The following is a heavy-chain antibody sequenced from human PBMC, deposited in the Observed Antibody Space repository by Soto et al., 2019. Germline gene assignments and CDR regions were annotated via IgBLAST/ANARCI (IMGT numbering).Heavy chain of an antibody. CDR3: VRDDYDTLTGYRSPTQRDYFYHGMDV. V-gene: IGHV1-69*13. Sequence: GASVKVSCKASGGTFSSYTISWVQQAPGQGLEWMGGIIPMFGTANYAQKFQGSVTISADESTNTAYMELSSLRSEDTAVYYCVRDDYDTLTGYRSPTQRDYFYHGMDVWGQGTTVTAP. J-gene: IGHJ6*02. D-gene: IGHD3-9*01. CDR1: GGTFSSYT. CDR2: IIPMFGTA.